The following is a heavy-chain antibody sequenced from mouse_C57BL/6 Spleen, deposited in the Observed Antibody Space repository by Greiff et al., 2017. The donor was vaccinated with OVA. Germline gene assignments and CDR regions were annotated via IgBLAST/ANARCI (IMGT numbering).Heavy chain of an antibody. D-gene: IGHD2-3*01. CDR2: INPSNGGT. V-gene: IGHV1-53*01. Sequence: QVHVKQPGTELVKPGASVKLSCKASGYTFTSYWMHWVKQRPGQGLEWIGNINPSNGGTNYNEKFKSKATLTVDKSSSTAYMQLSSLTSEDSAVYYCARGDGYYEFDYWGQGTTLTVSS. J-gene: IGHJ2*01. CDR3: ARGDGYYEFDY. CDR1: GYTFTSYW.